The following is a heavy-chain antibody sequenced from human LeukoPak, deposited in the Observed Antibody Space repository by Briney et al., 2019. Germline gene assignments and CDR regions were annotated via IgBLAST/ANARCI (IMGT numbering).Heavy chain of an antibody. CDR3: ARGPPMTTTTVTGLLALDI. J-gene: IGHJ3*02. V-gene: IGHV3-53*01. D-gene: IGHD4-11*01. Sequence: PGGSLRLSCAASGFTVSSNYMSWVRQAPGKGLEWVSVIYSGGSTYYADSVKGRFTISRDNSKNTLYLQMNSLRAEDTAVYYCARGPPMTTTTVTGLLALDIWGQGTMVTVSS. CDR1: GFTVSSNY. CDR2: IYSGGST.